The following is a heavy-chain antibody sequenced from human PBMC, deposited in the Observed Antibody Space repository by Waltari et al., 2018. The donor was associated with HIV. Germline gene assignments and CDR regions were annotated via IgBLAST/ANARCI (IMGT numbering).Heavy chain of an antibody. CDR2: IHSDGSST. Sequence: EVQLVESGGGLVQPGGSLRRSCAASGFTFGSYLMHWVRQAPGKGLVWVSRIHSDGSSTSYADSVKGRFTISRDNAKNTLYLQRNSLRAEDTAVYYCARGNGHAFDIWGQGTMVTVSS. CDR3: ARGNGHAFDI. V-gene: IGHV3-74*01. CDR1: GFTFGSYL. D-gene: IGHD2-8*01. J-gene: IGHJ3*02.